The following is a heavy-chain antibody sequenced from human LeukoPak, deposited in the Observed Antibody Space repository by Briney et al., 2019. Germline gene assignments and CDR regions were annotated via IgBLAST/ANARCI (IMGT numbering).Heavy chain of an antibody. CDR1: GYTFTSYG. V-gene: IGHV1-18*01. CDR3: AVSGYDLREGHYFDY. Sequence: ASVKVSCEASGYTFTSYGISWVRQAPGQGLEWMGWISAYNGNTNYAQKLQGRVTMTTDTSTSTAYMELRSLRSDDTAVYYCAVSGYDLREGHYFDYWGQGTLVTVSS. J-gene: IGHJ4*02. D-gene: IGHD5-12*01. CDR2: ISAYNGNT.